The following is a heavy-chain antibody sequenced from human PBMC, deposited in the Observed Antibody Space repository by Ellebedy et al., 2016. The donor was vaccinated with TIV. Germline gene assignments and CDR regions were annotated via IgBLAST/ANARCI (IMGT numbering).Heavy chain of an antibody. CDR3: ARRGSSGWVDY. D-gene: IGHD6-19*01. CDR1: GYSFTSYW. Sequence: GESLKISCKGSGYSFTSYWIGWVRQMPGKGLEWMGIIYPADSDISYSPSFQGQATMSADWSITTAYLHWNSLKASDTAIYYCARRGSSGWVDYWGQGTLVTVSS. J-gene: IGHJ4*02. V-gene: IGHV5-51*01. CDR2: IYPADSDI.